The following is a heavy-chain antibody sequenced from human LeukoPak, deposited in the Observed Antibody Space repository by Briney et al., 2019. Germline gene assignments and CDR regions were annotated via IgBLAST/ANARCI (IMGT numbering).Heavy chain of an antibody. CDR2: INPNSGGT. CDR3: ARDLGYSSSEYYFDY. D-gene: IGHD6-6*01. CDR1: GYTFTGYY. Sequence: AASVKVSCKASGYTFTGYYMHWVRQAPGQGLEWMGWINPNSGGTNYAQKFQGRVTMTRDTSISTAYMELSRLRSDDTAVYYCARDLGYSSSEYYFDYWGRGTLVTVSS. J-gene: IGHJ4*02. V-gene: IGHV1-2*02.